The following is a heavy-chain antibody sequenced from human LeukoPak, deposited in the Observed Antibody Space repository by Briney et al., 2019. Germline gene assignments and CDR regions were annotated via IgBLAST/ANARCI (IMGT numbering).Heavy chain of an antibody. J-gene: IGHJ6*03. Sequence: SVKVSCKASGGTFSSHAIAWVRQAPGQGPEWMGGIILISGTATYAQKFQGRVTITTDESTSTTYMELSSLTSDDAAVYYCARGLQYQLLKALGYYYMDVWGEGTTVTVSS. CDR3: ARGLQYQLLKALGYYYMDV. CDR2: IILISGTA. V-gene: IGHV1-69*05. CDR1: GGTFSSHA. D-gene: IGHD2-2*01.